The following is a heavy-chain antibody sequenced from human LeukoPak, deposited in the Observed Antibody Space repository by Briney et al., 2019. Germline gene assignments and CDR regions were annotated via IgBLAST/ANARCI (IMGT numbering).Heavy chain of an antibody. V-gene: IGHV4-59*08. CDR1: GGSISSHF. J-gene: IGHJ5*02. Sequence: SETLSLTCTVSGGSISSHFWSWIRQPPGKGLEWIGYIYYSGSTNYNPSLKSRVTISVDTYKNQFSLKLSSVTAADTAVYYCARRVAAAGTHWFDPWGQGTLVTVSS. D-gene: IGHD6-13*01. CDR3: ARRVAAAGTHWFDP. CDR2: IYYSGST.